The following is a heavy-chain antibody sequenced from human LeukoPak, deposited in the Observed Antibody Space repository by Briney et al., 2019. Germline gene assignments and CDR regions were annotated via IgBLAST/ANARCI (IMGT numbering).Heavy chain of an antibody. V-gene: IGHV3-11*04. D-gene: IGHD2-15*01. CDR1: GFTFSDYY. CDR3: ARWPHISYSGGSCYPMAFDI. CDR2: ISSTGSTI. J-gene: IGHJ3*02. Sequence: PGGSLRLSCAASGFTFSDYYMSWIRQAPGKGLEWVSYISSTGSTIYYADSVKGRFTISRDDAKNSLYLQMNSLRAEDTAVYYCARWPHISYSGGSCYPMAFDIWGQGTTVTVSS.